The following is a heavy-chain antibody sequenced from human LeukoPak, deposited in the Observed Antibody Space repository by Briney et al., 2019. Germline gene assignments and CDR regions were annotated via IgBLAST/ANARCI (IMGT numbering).Heavy chain of an antibody. CDR3: ARSQYQLLSAFDP. CDR2: IYYSGST. CDR1: GGSISSGGYY. Sequence: SETLSLTCTVSGGSISSGGYYWRWIRQHPGKGLEWIGYIYYSGSTYYNPSLKSRVTISVDTSKNQFSLKLSSVTAADTAVYYCARSQYQLLSAFDPWGQGTLVTVSS. V-gene: IGHV4-31*03. D-gene: IGHD2-2*01. J-gene: IGHJ5*02.